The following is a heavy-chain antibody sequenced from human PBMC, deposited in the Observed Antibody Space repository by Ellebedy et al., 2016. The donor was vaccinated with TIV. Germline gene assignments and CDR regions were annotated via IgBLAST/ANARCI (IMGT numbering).Heavy chain of an antibody. V-gene: IGHV4-34*01. Sequence: SETLSLTXAVYGGSFSGYYWSWIRQPPGKGLEWIGEINHSGSTNYNPSLKSRVTISVDTSKNQFSLKLSSVTAADTAVYYCARAHPIVVVPAAIAGKYGMDVWGQGTTVTVSS. CDR1: GGSFSGYY. J-gene: IGHJ6*02. D-gene: IGHD2-2*01. CDR3: ARAHPIVVVPAAIAGKYGMDV. CDR2: INHSGST.